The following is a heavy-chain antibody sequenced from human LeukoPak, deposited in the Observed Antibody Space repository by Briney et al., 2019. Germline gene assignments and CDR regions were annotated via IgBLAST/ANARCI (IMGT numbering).Heavy chain of an antibody. D-gene: IGHD3-22*01. V-gene: IGHV3-74*01. CDR2: INSDGSST. CDR3: GRSSGYWYYFDH. J-gene: IGHJ4*01. Sequence: PGGSLRLPCTASGFTFSRCWMHWVRQAPGKGLVWVSRINSDGSSTSYADSVKGRFTISRDGSKNTLFLQMNNLRAEDPAVYYVGRSSGYWYYFDHWGHGTLVAVSS. CDR1: GFTFSRCW.